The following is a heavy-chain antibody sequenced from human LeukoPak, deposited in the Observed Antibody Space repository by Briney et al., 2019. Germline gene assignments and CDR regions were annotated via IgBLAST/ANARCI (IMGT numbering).Heavy chain of an antibody. CDR2: IYSGGST. D-gene: IGHD3-9*01. CDR1: GFTVSGNY. V-gene: IGHV3-53*01. J-gene: IGHJ4*02. Sequence: TGGSLRLSCAASGFTVSGNYMSWVRQAPGKGLEWVSVIYSGGSTYYADSVKGRFTISRDNSKNTLYLQMNSLRAEDTAVYYCARERRHYDILTGTYYFDYWGQGTLVTVSS. CDR3: ARERRHYDILTGTYYFDY.